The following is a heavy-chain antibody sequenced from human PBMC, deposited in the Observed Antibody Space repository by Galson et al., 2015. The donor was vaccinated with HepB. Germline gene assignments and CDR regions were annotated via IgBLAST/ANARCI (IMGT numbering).Heavy chain of an antibody. V-gene: IGHV1-24*01. CDR1: GYTLTELS. J-gene: IGHJ6*03. CDR3: ATRTGKYYYYYMDV. D-gene: IGHD7-27*01. CDR2: FDPEDGET. Sequence: SVKVSCKVSGYTLTELSMHWVRQAPGKGLEWMGGFDPEDGETIYAQKFQGRVTMTEDTSTDTAYMELSSLRSEDTAVYYCATRTGKYYYYYMDVWGKGTTVTVSS.